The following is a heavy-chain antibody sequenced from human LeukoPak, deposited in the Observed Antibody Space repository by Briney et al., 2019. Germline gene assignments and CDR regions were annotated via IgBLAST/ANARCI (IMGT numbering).Heavy chain of an antibody. J-gene: IGHJ4*02. D-gene: IGHD5-18*01. V-gene: IGHV1-69*13. CDR3: ATKRYGYDY. Sequence: LVKVSCKASGYTFTSNYMHWVRQAPGQGLEWMGGIIPIFGTANYAQKFQGRVTITADESTSTAYMELSSLRSEDTAVYYCATKRYGYDYWGQGTLVTVSS. CDR1: GYTFTSNY. CDR2: IIPIFGTA.